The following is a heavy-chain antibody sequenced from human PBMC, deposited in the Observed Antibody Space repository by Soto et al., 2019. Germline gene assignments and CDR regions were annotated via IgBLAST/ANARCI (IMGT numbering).Heavy chain of an antibody. J-gene: IGHJ4*02. CDR2: IIPIYGTS. V-gene: IGHV1-69*06. CDR1: GDSFNYYF. CDR3: ARGNWNVDEGLEY. Sequence: QVQLVQSGAEVKKPGSSVRVSCKASGDSFNYYFIIWVRQAPGQGLEWMGGIIPIYGTSDYAQKFQGRVTITADNYTNTAYMELTSLRSDDTAVYYCARGNWNVDEGLEYWGQGTLVTVSS. D-gene: IGHD1-1*01.